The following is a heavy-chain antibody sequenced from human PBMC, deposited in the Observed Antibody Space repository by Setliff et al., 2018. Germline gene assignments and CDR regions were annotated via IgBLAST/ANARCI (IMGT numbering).Heavy chain of an antibody. CDR1: EFTLSDYY. CDR3: ARGPKLLSHCSSTSCYLGY. V-gene: IGHV3-11*01. CDR2: ISSSGSSI. Sequence: GGLRLSCAASEFTLSDYYISWIRQAPGKGLEWISYISSSGSSIYYADSVKGRYTISRDNAKNSLYLQMNSLRVDDTAVYYCARGPKLLSHCSSTSCYLGYWGQGTLVTVSS. D-gene: IGHD2-2*01. J-gene: IGHJ4*02.